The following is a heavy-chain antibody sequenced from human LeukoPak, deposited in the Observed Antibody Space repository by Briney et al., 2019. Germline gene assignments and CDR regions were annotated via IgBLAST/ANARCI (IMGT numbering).Heavy chain of an antibody. J-gene: IGHJ4*02. CDR1: GGSISSYY. D-gene: IGHD3-10*01. CDR2: IYYSGST. V-gene: IGHV4-59*01. CDR3: ARSGHRIRPYYFDY. Sequence: PSETLSLTCTVSGGSISSYYWSWIRQPPGKGLEWIGYIYYSGSTNYNPSLKSRVTISVDTSKNQCSLKLSSVTAADTAVYYCARSGHRIRPYYFDYWGQGTLVTVSS.